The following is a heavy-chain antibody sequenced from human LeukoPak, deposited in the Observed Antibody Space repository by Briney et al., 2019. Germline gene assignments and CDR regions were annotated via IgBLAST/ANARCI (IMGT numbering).Heavy chain of an antibody. CDR2: IIPLLGIT. CDR3: ARARTTITFGGIRHAFDI. Sequence: GASVKVSCKASGGTFSSYAMNWVRQAPGQGLEWVGRIIPLLGITNHAQKLQGRVTVTADTSTNTAYMELSSLISDDTAVYYCARARTTITFGGIRHAFDIWGQGTLVTVSS. V-gene: IGHV1-69*04. D-gene: IGHD3-16*01. J-gene: IGHJ3*02. CDR1: GGTFSSYA.